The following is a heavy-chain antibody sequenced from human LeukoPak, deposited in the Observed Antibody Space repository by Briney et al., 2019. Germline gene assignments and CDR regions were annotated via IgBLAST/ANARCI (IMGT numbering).Heavy chain of an antibody. J-gene: IGHJ6*03. D-gene: IGHD4-11*01. CDR3: AKGIGYSNYGYMDV. CDR2: ISWNSGSI. V-gene: IGHV3-9*03. Sequence: GRSLRLSCAASGFTFDDYAMHWVRQAPGKGLEWVSGISWNSGSIGYADSVKGRFTISRDNAKNSLYLQMNSLRAEDMALYYCAKGIGYSNYGYMDVWGKGTTVTVSS. CDR1: GFTFDDYA.